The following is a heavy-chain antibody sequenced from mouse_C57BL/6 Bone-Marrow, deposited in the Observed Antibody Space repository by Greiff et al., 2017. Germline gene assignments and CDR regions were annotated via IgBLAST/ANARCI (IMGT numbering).Heavy chain of an antibody. V-gene: IGHV1-15*01. CDR3: TSGIYYYGSFDD. Sequence: QVQLQQSGAELVRPGASVTLSCKASGYTFTDYEMHWVKQTPVHGLEWIGAIDPETGGTAYNQKFKGKAILTADKSSRTAYMELRSLTSEDSAVYYCTSGIYYYGSFDDWGPGTTLTVSS. D-gene: IGHD1-1*01. CDR2: IDPETGGT. CDR1: GYTFTDYE. J-gene: IGHJ2*01.